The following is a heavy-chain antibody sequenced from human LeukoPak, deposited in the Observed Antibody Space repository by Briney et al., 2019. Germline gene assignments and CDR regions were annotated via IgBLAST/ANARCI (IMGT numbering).Heavy chain of an antibody. CDR3: AESPPLAGAFDI. V-gene: IGHV3-23*01. D-gene: IGHD3-3*02. J-gene: IGHJ3*02. Sequence: GGSLRLSCAAYGFTFSSYAMSWVRQAPGKGLEWVSAISGSGGSTYYADSVKGRFTISRDNSKNTLYLQMNSLRAEDTAVYYCAESPPLAGAFDIWGQGTMVTVSS. CDR2: ISGSGGST. CDR1: GFTFSSYA.